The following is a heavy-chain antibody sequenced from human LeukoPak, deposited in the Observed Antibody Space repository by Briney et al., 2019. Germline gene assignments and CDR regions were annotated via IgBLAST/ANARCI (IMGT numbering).Heavy chain of an antibody. D-gene: IGHD2-15*01. V-gene: IGHV3-48*04. Sequence: SGGSLRLSCAASGFTFNSYSMNWVRQAPGKGLEWVSYISSSSSTIYYADSVKGRFTISRDNAEKSLYLQMNSLRAEDTAVYYYARVAATPFDDWGQGTLVTVSS. J-gene: IGHJ4*02. CDR2: ISSSSSTI. CDR1: GFTFNSYS. CDR3: ARVAATPFDD.